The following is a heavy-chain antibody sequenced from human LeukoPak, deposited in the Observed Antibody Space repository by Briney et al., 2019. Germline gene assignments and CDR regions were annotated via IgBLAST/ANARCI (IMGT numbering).Heavy chain of an antibody. CDR3: ARDRDGYKRGAFDI. CDR2: ISSSSSYI. J-gene: IGHJ3*02. D-gene: IGHD5-24*01. V-gene: IGHV3-21*01. Sequence: GGSLRLSCAASGFTFSSYSMNWVRQAPGKGLEWVSSISSSSSYIYYADSVKGRFTISRDNAKNSLYPQMNSLRAEDTAVYYCARDRDGYKRGAFDIWGQGTMVTVSS. CDR1: GFTFSSYS.